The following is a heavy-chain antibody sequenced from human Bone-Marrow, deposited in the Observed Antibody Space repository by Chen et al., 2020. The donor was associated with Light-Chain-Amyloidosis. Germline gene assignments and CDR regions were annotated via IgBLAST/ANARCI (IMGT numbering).Heavy chain of an antibody. CDR2: IIPIFGTA. D-gene: IGHD3-22*01. J-gene: IGHJ6*02. CDR1: GGTFSSYV. V-gene: IGHV1-69*01. Sequence: QVQLMQSGAEVKKPGSSVKVSCKASGGTFSSYVISWVRQAPGQGLEWMGGIIPIFGTANYAQKFQGRVTITADESTSTAYLELSSLRSDDTAVYYCAKGFYYDSSGYYDVKVSYYYGMDVWGQGTTVTVSS. CDR3: AKGFYYDSSGYYDVKVSYYYGMDV.